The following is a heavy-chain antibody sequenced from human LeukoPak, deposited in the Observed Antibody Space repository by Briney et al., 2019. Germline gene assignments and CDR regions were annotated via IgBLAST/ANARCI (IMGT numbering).Heavy chain of an antibody. J-gene: IGHJ6*02. CDR2: ISGSGGST. CDR3: AKVLAAAVYYYYGMDV. V-gene: IGHV3-23*01. Sequence: GGSLRLSCAASGFTFSSYATSWVRRAPGKGLEWVSAISGSGGSTYYADSVKGRFTISRDNSKNTLYLQMNSLRAEDTAVYYCAKVLAAAVYYYYGMDVWGQGTTVTVSS. D-gene: IGHD6-13*01. CDR1: GFTFSSYA.